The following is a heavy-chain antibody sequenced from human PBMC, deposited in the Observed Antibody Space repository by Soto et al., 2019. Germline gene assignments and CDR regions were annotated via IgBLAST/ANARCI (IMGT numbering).Heavy chain of an antibody. D-gene: IGHD5-12*01. Sequence: GGSLRLSCAASGFTFSNAWMSWVRQAPGKGLEWVGRIKSKTDGGTTDYAAPVKGRFTISRDDSKNTLYLQMNSLKTEDTAVYYCTTDRSHSGYDLGYWGQGTLVTVSS. J-gene: IGHJ4*02. V-gene: IGHV3-15*01. CDR3: TTDRSHSGYDLGY. CDR2: IKSKTDGGTT. CDR1: GFTFSNAW.